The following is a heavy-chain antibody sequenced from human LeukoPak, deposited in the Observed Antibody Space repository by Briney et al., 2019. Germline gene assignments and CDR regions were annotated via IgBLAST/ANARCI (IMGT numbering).Heavy chain of an antibody. D-gene: IGHD1-26*01. CDR1: GGTFSSYA. Sequence: GASVKVSCKASGGTFSSYAISWVRQAPGQGLEWMGGIIPIFGTANYAQKFQGRVTITTDESTSTAYMELSSLRSEDTAVYYCAKARVGASNWFDPWGQGTLVTVSS. J-gene: IGHJ5*02. CDR2: IIPIFGTA. CDR3: AKARVGASNWFDP. V-gene: IGHV1-69*05.